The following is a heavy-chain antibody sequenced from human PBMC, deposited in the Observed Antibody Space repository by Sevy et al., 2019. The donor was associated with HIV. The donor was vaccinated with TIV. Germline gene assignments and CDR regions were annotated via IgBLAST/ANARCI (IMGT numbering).Heavy chain of an antibody. V-gene: IGHV3-23*01. CDR3: ANRLGYCTNGVCYLDY. CDR1: GFTFSTYA. CDR2: ITGSGGST. J-gene: IGHJ4*02. D-gene: IGHD2-8*01. Sequence: GGSLRLSCAASGFTFSTYAMTWVRQAPGKGLEWVSGITGSGGSTDYADSVKGRFTISRDNSKNTLYLQMNSLRAEDTAVYYCANRLGYCTNGVCYLDYWGQGTLVTVSS.